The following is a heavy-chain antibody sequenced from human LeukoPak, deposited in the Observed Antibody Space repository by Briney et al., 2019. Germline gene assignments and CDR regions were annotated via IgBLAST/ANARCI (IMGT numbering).Heavy chain of an antibody. D-gene: IGHD1-1*01. V-gene: IGHV3-23*01. Sequence: GGSLRLSCAASGFTFSSYAMSWVRQAPGKGLEWVSAISGSGGSTYYADSVKGRFTISRDNSKNTLYLQMNSLRAEDTAVYYCAKDRGRDGNGGLFDYWGQGTLVTVSS. CDR2: ISGSGGST. J-gene: IGHJ4*02. CDR3: AKDRGRDGNGGLFDY. CDR1: GFTFSSYA.